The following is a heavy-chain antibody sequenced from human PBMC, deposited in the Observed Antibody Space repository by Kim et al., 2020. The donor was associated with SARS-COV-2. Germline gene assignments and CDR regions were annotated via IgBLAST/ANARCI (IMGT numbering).Heavy chain of an antibody. V-gene: IGHV3-23*01. CDR3: AKGERNNWSFFDF. D-gene: IGHD1-1*01. CDR2: VSGSGGST. Sequence: GGSLRLSCAASGFTFSSYAMSWVRQAPGKGPEWVSLVSGSGGSTYHADSVKGRFAISRDNSKKTLYLQMNSLRAEDTALYYCAKGERNNWSFFDFWGQGTLLPVSS. CDR1: GFTFSSYA. J-gene: IGHJ4*02.